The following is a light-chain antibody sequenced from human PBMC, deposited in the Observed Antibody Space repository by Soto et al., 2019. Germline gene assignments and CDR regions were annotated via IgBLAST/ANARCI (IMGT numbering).Light chain of an antibody. J-gene: IGLJ2*01. CDR2: GNT. Sequence: QSVLTQPPSVSGASEQRVTISCTGSSSNIGAGYDVHWYQQLPGRAPKLLIYGNTNRPSGVPDRFSGSKSGTSASLAITGLQAEDEADYYSLSFDSSLSVVFGGGTKVTVL. CDR1: SSNIGAGYD. CDR3: LSFDSSLSVV. V-gene: IGLV1-40*01.